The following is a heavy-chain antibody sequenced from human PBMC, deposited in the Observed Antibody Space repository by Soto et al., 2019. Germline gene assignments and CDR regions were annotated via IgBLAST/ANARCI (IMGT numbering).Heavy chain of an antibody. Sequence: GGSLRLSCAASGFTFSSYAMSWVRQAPGKGLEWVSAISGSGGSTYYADSGKGRFTISRDNSKNTLYLQMNSLRAEDTAVYYCAKESSYSSSWYVFFDYWGQGTLVTVSS. D-gene: IGHD6-13*01. J-gene: IGHJ4*02. CDR3: AKESSYSSSWYVFFDY. V-gene: IGHV3-23*01. CDR1: GFTFSSYA. CDR2: ISGSGGST.